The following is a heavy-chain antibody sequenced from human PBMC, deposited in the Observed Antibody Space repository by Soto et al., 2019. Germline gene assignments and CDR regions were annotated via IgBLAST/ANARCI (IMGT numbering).Heavy chain of an antibody. CDR2: ISAHNGNT. J-gene: IGHJ4*02. CDR1: GYTFTSYG. D-gene: IGHD1-1*01. Sequence: QVHLVQSGAEVKKPGASVKVSCKASGYTFTSYGITWVRQAPGQGLEGMGWISAHNGNTDYAQKLQGRVIVTRDTSTSTAYMELRSLISDDSAVYYCARGRYGDYWGLGALVTVSS. CDR3: ARGRYGDY. V-gene: IGHV1-18*01.